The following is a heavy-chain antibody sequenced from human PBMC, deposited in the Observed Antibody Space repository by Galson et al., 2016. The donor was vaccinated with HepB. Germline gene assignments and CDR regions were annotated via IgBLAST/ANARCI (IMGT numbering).Heavy chain of an antibody. CDR2: VYYSGST. D-gene: IGHD3-10*01. Sequence: SETLSLTCTVSGVSISSSSYFWGWIRQPPGKGLDYIGSVYYSGSTYYNPSLKSRVTISIDTSKNQFSLKLTSVTATDTAVHYCARPMEGFTYGCFDSWGQGTLVTVSS. CDR1: GVSISSSSYF. CDR3: ARPMEGFTYGCFDS. J-gene: IGHJ4*02. V-gene: IGHV4-39*01.